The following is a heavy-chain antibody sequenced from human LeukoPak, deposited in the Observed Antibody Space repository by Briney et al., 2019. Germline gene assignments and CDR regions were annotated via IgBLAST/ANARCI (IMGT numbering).Heavy chain of an antibody. J-gene: IGHJ4*02. CDR2: ISGSGVT. D-gene: IGHD7-27*01. CDR1: GFTFSTVA. CDR3: AKDLNWGGR. Sequence: SGGSLRLSCAASGFTFSTVAMTWVRQAPGKGLEWVSGISGSGVTDYADSVKGRFTISRVNSKNTVYLQINSLRAEDTAVYYCAKDLNWGGRWGQGTLVTVSS. V-gene: IGHV3-23*01.